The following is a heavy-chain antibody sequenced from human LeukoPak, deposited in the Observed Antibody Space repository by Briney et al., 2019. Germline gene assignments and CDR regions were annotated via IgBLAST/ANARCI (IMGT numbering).Heavy chain of an antibody. D-gene: IGHD6-19*01. V-gene: IGHV3-23*01. CDR2: ISGGGCST. CDR1: GFTFSSYA. J-gene: IGHJ4*02. Sequence: GGSLRLSCATSGFTFSSYAMSWVRQAPGKGLEWVSSISGGGCSTFYADSVKGLFTISTDNSTNTLYLQMSSLRADDTAVYYCAKAGVSSGWYGAFDYWGQGTLVTVSS. CDR3: AKAGVSSGWYGAFDY.